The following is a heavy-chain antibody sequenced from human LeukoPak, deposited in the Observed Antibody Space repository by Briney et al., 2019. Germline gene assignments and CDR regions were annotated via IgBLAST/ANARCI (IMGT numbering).Heavy chain of an antibody. Sequence: GGSLRLSCAASGFTFSGNWMHWVRQAPGKGLVWVSRINEDGSTTNYADSVKGRFTISRDNAKNSLYLQMNSLRAEDTAVYYCASGLELDYWGQGTLVTVSS. J-gene: IGHJ4*02. CDR2: INEDGSTT. CDR3: ASGLELDY. V-gene: IGHV3-74*01. CDR1: GFTFSGNW.